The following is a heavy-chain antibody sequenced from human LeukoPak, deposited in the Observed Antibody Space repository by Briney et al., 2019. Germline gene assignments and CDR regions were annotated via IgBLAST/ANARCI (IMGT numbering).Heavy chain of an antibody. CDR1: GFTFSSYG. J-gene: IGHJ6*02. D-gene: IGHD6-13*01. CDR2: IWYDGSNK. Sequence: GGSLRLSCAASGFTFSSYGMHWVRQAPGKGLEWVAVIWYDGSNKYYADSVKGRFTISRDNSKNTLYLQMNSLRAEDTAVYYCARLYSSSRPGMDVWGQGTTVTVSS. CDR3: ARLYSSSRPGMDV. V-gene: IGHV3-33*01.